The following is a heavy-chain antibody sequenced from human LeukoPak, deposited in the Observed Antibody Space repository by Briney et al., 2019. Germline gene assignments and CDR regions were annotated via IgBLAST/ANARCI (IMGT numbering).Heavy chain of an antibody. D-gene: IGHD3-10*01. CDR1: GGSISSGSYY. V-gene: IGHV4-61*02. CDR2: IYTSGST. J-gene: IGHJ5*02. CDR3: ARGGYYGSGNDFRFDP. Sequence: PSETLSLTCTVSGGSISSGSYYWSWLRQPAGKGLEWIGRIYTSGSTNYNPSLKSRVTISVDTSKNQFSLKLSSVTAADTAVYYCARGGYYGSGNDFRFDPWGQGTLVTVSS.